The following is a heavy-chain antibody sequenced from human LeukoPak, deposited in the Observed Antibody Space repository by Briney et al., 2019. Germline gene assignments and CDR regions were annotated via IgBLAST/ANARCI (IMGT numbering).Heavy chain of an antibody. V-gene: IGHV3-53*01. J-gene: IGHJ6*03. CDR1: GFTVSSNS. D-gene: IGHD2-15*01. CDR2: IYSGGNT. Sequence: PGGSLRLSCTVSGFTVSSNSWSWVRQAPGKGLEWVSFIYSGGNTHYSDSVKGRFTLSRDNSKNTLYLQMNSLRAEDTAIYYCARAGYCSGGSCYSGSYYYYMDVWGKGTTVTVSS. CDR3: ARAGYCSGGSCYSGSYYYYMDV.